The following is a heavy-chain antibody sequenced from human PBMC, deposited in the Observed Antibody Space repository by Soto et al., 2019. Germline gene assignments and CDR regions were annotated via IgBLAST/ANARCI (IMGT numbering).Heavy chain of an antibody. CDR3: ASGYREGGYYLYYYYMDV. V-gene: IGHV1-8*01. D-gene: IGHD1-26*01. CDR1: GYTFTSYD. Sequence: ASVKVSCKASGYTFTSYDINWVRQATGQGLGWMGWMNPNSGNTGYAQKFQGRVTMTRNTSISTAYMELSSLRSEDTAVYYCASGYREGGYYLYYYYMDVWGKGTTVTVSS. CDR2: MNPNSGNT. J-gene: IGHJ6*03.